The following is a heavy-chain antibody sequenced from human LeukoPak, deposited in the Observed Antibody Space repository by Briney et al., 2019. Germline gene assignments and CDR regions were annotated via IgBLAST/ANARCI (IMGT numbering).Heavy chain of an antibody. CDR3: ARTQRANPYSSSSTEYFQH. Sequence: ASVKVSCKASGYSFTSYYMHWVRQAPGQGLEWMGIINPSGGSTSYAQKFQGRVTMTRDTSTSTVYMELSSLRSEDTAVYYCARTQRANPYSSSSTEYFQHWGQGTLVTVSS. V-gene: IGHV1-46*01. D-gene: IGHD6-13*01. CDR2: INPSGGST. CDR1: GYSFTSYY. J-gene: IGHJ1*01.